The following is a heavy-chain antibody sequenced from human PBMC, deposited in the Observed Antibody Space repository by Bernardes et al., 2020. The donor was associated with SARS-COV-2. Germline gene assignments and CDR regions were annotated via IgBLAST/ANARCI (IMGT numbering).Heavy chain of an antibody. CDR2: INPNCCCT. CDR1: VYTFTCYY. J-gene: IGHJ6*02. CDR3: ASVLRSSFGVVEMDV. V-gene: IGHV1-2*02. Sequence: SVNVSFKASVYTFTCYYMHWLRQAPGQGLDWMGLINPNCCCTKYAQKFQGRVTMTRDTSISTAYMELSRLRADDTAVYYCASVLRSSFGVVEMDVWGQGTTVTVSS. D-gene: IGHD3-3*01.